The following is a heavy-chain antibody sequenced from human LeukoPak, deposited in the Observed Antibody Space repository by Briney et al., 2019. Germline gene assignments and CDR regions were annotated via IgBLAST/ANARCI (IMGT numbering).Heavy chain of an antibody. CDR1: GYTFTGYY. V-gene: IGHV1-2*02. Sequence: ASVKASCKASGYTFTGYYMHWVRQAPGQGLEWMGWINPNIGGTNYAQKFQGRVTMTRDTSISTAYMELSSLRSDDTAVYYCAREGPLRLPYFDPWGQGTLVTVSS. CDR2: INPNIGGT. D-gene: IGHD4-17*01. J-gene: IGHJ5*02. CDR3: AREGPLRLPYFDP.